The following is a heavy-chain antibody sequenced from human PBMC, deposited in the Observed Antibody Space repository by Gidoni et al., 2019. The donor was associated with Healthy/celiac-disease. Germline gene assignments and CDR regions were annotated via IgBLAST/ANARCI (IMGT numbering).Heavy chain of an antibody. CDR2: ISGSGGST. D-gene: IGHD3-10*01. CDR1: GFTFSSYA. CDR3: AKAAWLVKSVDRGPPVY. J-gene: IGHJ4*02. Sequence: EVQLLESGGGLVQPGGSLRLSCAASGFTFSSYAMSWVRQAPGKGLEWVSAISGSGGSTYYADSVKGRFTISRDNSKNTLYLQMNSLRAEDTAVYYCAKAAWLVKSVDRGPPVYWGQGTLVTVSS. V-gene: IGHV3-23*01.